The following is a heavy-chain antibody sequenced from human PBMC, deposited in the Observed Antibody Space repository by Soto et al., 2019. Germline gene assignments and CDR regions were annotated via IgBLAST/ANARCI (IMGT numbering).Heavy chain of an antibody. V-gene: IGHV4-38-2*01. D-gene: IGHD2-2*01. J-gene: IGHJ4*02. Sequence: SETLSLTGGVSGYSISSGYYWGWIRQPPGKGLEWIGSVYHSGNTFYNPSLKSRVTISIDTSRNQFSLKLSSVTAADTAIFYCARVSYCSTTSCYSGDSYYFDYWGRGTLVTVS. CDR3: ARVSYCSTTSCYSGDSYYFDY. CDR1: GYSISSGYY. CDR2: VYHSGNT.